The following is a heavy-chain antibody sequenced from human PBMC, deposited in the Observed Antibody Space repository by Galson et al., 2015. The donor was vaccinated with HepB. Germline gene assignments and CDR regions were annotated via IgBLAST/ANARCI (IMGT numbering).Heavy chain of an antibody. CDR1: GFTFRSYA. D-gene: IGHD5-18*01. Sequence: SLRLSCAASGFTFRSYAMHWVRQAPGKGLEWVALISYDGSNKYYADSVKGRFTISRDNSENTLYVQMTSLRPEDTAVYYCGRGSGYTYGPPDYWGQGTLVTVSS. J-gene: IGHJ4*02. V-gene: IGHV3-30-3*01. CDR2: ISYDGSNK. CDR3: GRGSGYTYGPPDY.